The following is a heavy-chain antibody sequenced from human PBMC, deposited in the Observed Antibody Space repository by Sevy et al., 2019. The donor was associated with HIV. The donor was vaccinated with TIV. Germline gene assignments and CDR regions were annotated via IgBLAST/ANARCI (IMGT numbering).Heavy chain of an antibody. CDR2: ISGDGGST. Sequence: GGSLRLSCAASGFTFSSYAMSWVRQAPGKGLEWVSAISGDGGSTYYADSVKGRFTISSENSKNMLYLQMNSLRAEDNAVYYCGGDGLQSFDYWGQGTLVTVSS. J-gene: IGHJ4*02. CDR1: GFTFSSYA. V-gene: IGHV3-23*01. D-gene: IGHD4-4*01. CDR3: GGDGLQSFDY.